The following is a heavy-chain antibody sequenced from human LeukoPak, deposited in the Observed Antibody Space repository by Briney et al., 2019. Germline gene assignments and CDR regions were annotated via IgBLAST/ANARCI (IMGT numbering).Heavy chain of an antibody. CDR3: ARGGNLEN. D-gene: IGHD1-14*01. J-gene: IGHJ4*02. V-gene: IGHV3-7*01. CDR2: INEDGGER. Sequence: GGSLRLSCAASRFTLNRYWMSWVRQAPGKGLEWVANINEDGGERHYVDSVKGRFTISGDNAKNSLYLQMNSLRAEDTAVYYCARGGNLENWGGGTLVTVSS. CDR1: RFTLNRYW.